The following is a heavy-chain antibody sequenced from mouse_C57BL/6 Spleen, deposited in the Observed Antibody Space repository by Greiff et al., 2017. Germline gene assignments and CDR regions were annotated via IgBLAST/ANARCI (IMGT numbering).Heavy chain of an antibody. Sequence: EVQRVESGGGLVKPGGSLKLSCAASGFTFSSYAMSWVRQTPEKRLEWVATISDGGSYTYYPDNVKGRFTISRDNAKNNLYLQMSHLKSEDTAMYYCAREHAVVATRGYFDVWGTGTTVTVSS. D-gene: IGHD1-1*01. CDR1: GFTFSSYA. V-gene: IGHV5-4*01. J-gene: IGHJ1*03. CDR3: AREHAVVATRGYFDV. CDR2: ISDGGSYT.